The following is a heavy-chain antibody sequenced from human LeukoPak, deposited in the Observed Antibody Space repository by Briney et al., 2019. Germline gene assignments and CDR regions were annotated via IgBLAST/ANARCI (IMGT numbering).Heavy chain of an antibody. CDR1: GGSISSGSYY. V-gene: IGHV4-61*02. J-gene: IGHJ3*02. CDR2: IYTSGST. D-gene: IGHD2-2*01. Sequence: SQTLSLTCTVSGGSISSGSYYWSWIRQPAGKGLEWIGRIYTSGSTNYNPSLKSRVTISVDTSKNQFSLKLSSVTAADTAVYYCARPAAGGFDAFDIWGQGTMVTVSS. CDR3: ARPAAGGFDAFDI.